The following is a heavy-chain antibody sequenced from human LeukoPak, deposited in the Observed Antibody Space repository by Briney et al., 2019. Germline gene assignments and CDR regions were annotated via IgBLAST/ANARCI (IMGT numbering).Heavy chain of an antibody. J-gene: IGHJ5*02. CDR1: GVSFSGGGYY. CDR2: IYYSGST. CDR3: AREGCSSTSCYFDP. D-gene: IGHD2-2*01. Sequence: SSQTLSLTCTVSGVSFSGGGYYWSWIRQHPGKGLEWIGYIYYSGSTYYNPSLKSRVTISIDPSKNPFSLKLSPVTAADTAVYSCAREGCSSTSCYFDPWGQGTLVTVSS. V-gene: IGHV4-31*03.